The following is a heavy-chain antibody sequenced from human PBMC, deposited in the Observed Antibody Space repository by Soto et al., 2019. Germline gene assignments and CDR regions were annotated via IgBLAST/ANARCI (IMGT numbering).Heavy chain of an antibody. CDR1: GFTFNNYG. CDR3: ANDQALAASHGID. J-gene: IGHJ3*01. D-gene: IGHD1-26*01. Sequence: QVQLVESGGGVVQPGRSLRLSCAASGFTFNNYGIHWVRQAPGKGLEWVAAISNDGRDKYYADSVKGRLTISRDNSKNTVYLQMNSLRGEDTAVYYCANDQALAASHGIDWGQGTMVTVSS. V-gene: IGHV3-30*18. CDR2: ISNDGRDK.